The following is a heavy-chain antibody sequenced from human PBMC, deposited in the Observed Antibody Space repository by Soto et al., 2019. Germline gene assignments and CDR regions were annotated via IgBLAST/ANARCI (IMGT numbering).Heavy chain of an antibody. D-gene: IGHD3-22*01. V-gene: IGHV3-30*18. Sequence: QVQLVESGGGVVQPGTSLRLSCAASGFTFSSYGVHWVRQAPGKGLEWVAIISYDGNDKRYADSVKGRFTISRDNSKKKLYLQMNSMRAEETAVYYCAKDLVSDKSGYNKGGDVWGQGTLVTVSS. CDR3: AKDLVSDKSGYNKGGDV. CDR1: GFTFSSYG. CDR2: ISYDGNDK. J-gene: IGHJ4*02.